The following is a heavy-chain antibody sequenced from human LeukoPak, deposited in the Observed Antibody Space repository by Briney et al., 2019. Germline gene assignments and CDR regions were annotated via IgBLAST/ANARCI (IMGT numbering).Heavy chain of an antibody. CDR3: ARVLFYSSGNKSNRVDY. V-gene: IGHV1-2*02. J-gene: IGHJ4*02. CDR2: INPDSGGT. CDR1: GYTFTGYY. Sequence: GASVKVSCKASGYTFTGYYIHWVRQAPGQGLEWMGWINPDSGGTNYAQKFRGRVTMTRDTSIRTAYMELSRLRSDDTAVYYCARVLFYSSGNKSNRVDYWGQGTLVTVSS. D-gene: IGHD6-19*01.